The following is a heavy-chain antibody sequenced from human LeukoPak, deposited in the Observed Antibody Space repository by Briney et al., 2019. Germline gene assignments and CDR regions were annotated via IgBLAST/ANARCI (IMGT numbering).Heavy chain of an antibody. Sequence: GGSLRLSCAASGFTFNNYAMNWVRQAPGKGLDWVSSISGGGETTYYADSAKGRFTISRDNSRNTLYLQMNSLRAEDTAAYYCARDYADYVGYFFFDYWGQGTLVTVSS. CDR2: ISGGGETT. CDR3: ARDYADYVGYFFFDY. V-gene: IGHV3-23*01. J-gene: IGHJ4*02. D-gene: IGHD4-17*01. CDR1: GFTFNNYA.